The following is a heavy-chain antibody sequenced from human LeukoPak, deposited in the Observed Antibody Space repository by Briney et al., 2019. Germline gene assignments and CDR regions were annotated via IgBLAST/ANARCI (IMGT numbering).Heavy chain of an antibody. D-gene: IGHD3-10*01. CDR1: GDSISSGGYS. J-gene: IGHJ4*02. V-gene: IGHV4-30-2*01. Sequence: PSETLSLTCAVSGDSISSGGYSWSWIRQPPGKGLEWIGYIYHSGSTYYNPSLKSRVTISVDRSKNQFSLKLSSVTAADTAVYYCARVLRSTMVRGVIDYWGQGTLVTVSS. CDR2: IYHSGST. CDR3: ARVLRSTMVRGVIDY.